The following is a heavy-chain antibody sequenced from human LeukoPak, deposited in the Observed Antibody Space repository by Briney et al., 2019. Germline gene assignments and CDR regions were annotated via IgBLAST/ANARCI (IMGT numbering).Heavy chain of an antibody. V-gene: IGHV4-61*09. CDR1: DDPINSGVYY. D-gene: IGHD1-26*01. J-gene: IGHJ6*03. CDR2: IYTSGTTT. Sequence: SETLSLTCTVSDDPINSGVYYWTWIRQPAGKGLEWIGHIYTSGTTTNSNPSLKSRVAISLDTSKNHFSLKLSSVTAADTAVYYCARAKKRSGRSRNFYLDVWGKGTTVTVSS. CDR3: ARAKKRSGRSRNFYLDV.